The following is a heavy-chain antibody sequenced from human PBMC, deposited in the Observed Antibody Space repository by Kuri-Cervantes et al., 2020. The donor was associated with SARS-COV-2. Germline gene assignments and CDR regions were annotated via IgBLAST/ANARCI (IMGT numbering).Heavy chain of an antibody. CDR3: ARLAQYSSSWLFDY. D-gene: IGHD6-13*01. J-gene: IGHJ4*02. Sequence: GGSLRLSCAASGFTFGSYAMSWVRQAPGKGLEWVASIRRSGGSAYYAESVQGRSAISRDNSKNTLFLQMSSLRAEDTAVYYCARLAQYSSSWLFDYWGQGTLVTVSS. CDR2: IRRSGGSA. V-gene: IGHV3-23*01. CDR1: GFTFGSYA.